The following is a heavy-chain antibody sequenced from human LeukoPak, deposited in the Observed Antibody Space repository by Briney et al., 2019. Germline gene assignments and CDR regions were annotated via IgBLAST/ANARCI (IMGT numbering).Heavy chain of an antibody. CDR1: GGSISSYY. CDR3: AGGRSGSYLFDY. CDR2: IYYSGST. V-gene: IGHV4-59*01. D-gene: IGHD1-26*01. Sequence: SETLSLTCTVSGGSISSYYWSWIRQPPGKGLEWIGYIYYSGSTNYNPSLKSRVTISVDTSKNQFSLKLSSVTAADTAVYYCAGGRSGSYLFDYWGQGTLVTVSS. J-gene: IGHJ4*02.